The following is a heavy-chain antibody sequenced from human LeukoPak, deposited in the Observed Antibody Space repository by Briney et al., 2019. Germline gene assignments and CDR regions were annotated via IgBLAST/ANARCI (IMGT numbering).Heavy chain of an antibody. V-gene: IGHV1-18*01. CDR2: ISAYNGNT. J-gene: IGHJ4*02. Sequence: ASVKVSCKASGYTFTSYGISWVRQAPGQGLEWMGWISAYNGNTNYAQKLQGRVTMTTDTSTSTAYVELRSLRSDDTAVYYCARDQAQYCSGGSCYSPGDYWGQGTLVTVSS. CDR1: GYTFTSYG. CDR3: ARDQAQYCSGGSCYSPGDY. D-gene: IGHD2-15*01.